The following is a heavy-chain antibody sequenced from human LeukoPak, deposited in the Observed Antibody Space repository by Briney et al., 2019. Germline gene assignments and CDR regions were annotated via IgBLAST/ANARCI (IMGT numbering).Heavy chain of an antibody. J-gene: IGHJ3*02. CDR3: AKRRDGYNNGAFDI. CDR1: GFTFSSYE. V-gene: IGHV3-23*01. Sequence: GGSLRLSCAASGFTFSSYEMNWVRQAPGKGLEWVSGISGSGDGTYYADSVKGRFTISRDNSKNTLYMQMNSLRADDTAVYYCAKRRDGYNNGAFDIWDQGTMVIVSS. CDR2: ISGSGDGT. D-gene: IGHD5-24*01.